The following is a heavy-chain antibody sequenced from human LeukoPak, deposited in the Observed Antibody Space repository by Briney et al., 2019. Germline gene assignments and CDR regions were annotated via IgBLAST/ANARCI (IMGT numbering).Heavy chain of an antibody. CDR3: ARPYYGSGDPSFDY. Sequence: PGGSPRLSCAASGFTVSSNYMSWVRQAPGKGLEWVSVIYSGGSTSYPDSVKGRFTISRDNSKNTLYLQMNSLRAEDTAVYYCARPYYGSGDPSFDYWGQGTLVTVSS. V-gene: IGHV3-53*01. CDR1: GFTVSSNY. CDR2: IYSGGST. D-gene: IGHD3-10*01. J-gene: IGHJ4*02.